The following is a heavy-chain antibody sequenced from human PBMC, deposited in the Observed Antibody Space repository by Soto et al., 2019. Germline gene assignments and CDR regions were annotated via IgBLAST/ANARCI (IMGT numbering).Heavy chain of an antibody. V-gene: IGHV1-18*04. CDR1: GYSFTSYG. CDR3: ARDPPITGSLRGTPLMAV. Sequence: QIQLVQSGAEVKKPGASVKVSCKASGYSFTSYGISWVRQAPGQGLEWMGWISAYNGYTNYEQKFQGRVAMTTDTSTNTAYLELRTLRSDDAAVYYCARDPPITGSLRGTPLMAVWGQGTTVTVSS. J-gene: IGHJ6*02. CDR2: ISAYNGYT. D-gene: IGHD1-20*01.